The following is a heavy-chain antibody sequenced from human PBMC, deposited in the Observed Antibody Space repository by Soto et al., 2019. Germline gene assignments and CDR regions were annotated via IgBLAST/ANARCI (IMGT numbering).Heavy chain of an antibody. D-gene: IGHD3-22*01. CDR2: ISYDGSNK. CDR1: GFTFSSYG. Sequence: VQLVESGGGVVQPGRSLRLSCAASGFTFSSYGMHWVRQAPGKGLEWVAVISYDGSNKYYADSVKGRFTISRDNSKNTLYLQMNSLRAEDTAVYYCAKEDSSGYYNLDYWGQGTLVTVSS. CDR3: AKEDSSGYYNLDY. J-gene: IGHJ4*02. V-gene: IGHV3-30*18.